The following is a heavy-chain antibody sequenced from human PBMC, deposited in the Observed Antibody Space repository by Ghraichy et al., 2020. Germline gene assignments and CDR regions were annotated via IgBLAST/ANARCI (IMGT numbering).Heavy chain of an antibody. D-gene: IGHD4-17*01. J-gene: IGHJ4*02. CDR1: GFTFSSYS. CDR3: ARVGDGDHVDY. Sequence: GESLNISCAASGFTFSSYSMNWVRQAPGKGLEWVSSISSSSSYIYYADSVKGRFTISRDNAKNSLYLQMNSLRAEDTTVYYCARVGDGDHVDYWGQGTLVTVSS. CDR2: ISSSSSYI. V-gene: IGHV3-21*01.